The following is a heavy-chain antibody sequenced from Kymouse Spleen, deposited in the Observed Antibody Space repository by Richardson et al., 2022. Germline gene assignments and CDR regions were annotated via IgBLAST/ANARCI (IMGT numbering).Heavy chain of an antibody. V-gene: IGHV4-39*01. CDR3: ARQGLAYCGGDCYS. Sequence: QLQLQESGPGLVKPSETLSLTCTVSGGSISSSSYYWGWIRQPPGKGLEWIGSIYYSGSTYYNPSLKSRVTISVDTSKNQFSLKLSSVTAADTAVYYCARQGLAYCGGDCYSWGQGTLVTVSS. CDR1: GGSISSSSYY. CDR2: IYYSGST. J-gene: IGHJ5*02. D-gene: IGHD2-21*02.